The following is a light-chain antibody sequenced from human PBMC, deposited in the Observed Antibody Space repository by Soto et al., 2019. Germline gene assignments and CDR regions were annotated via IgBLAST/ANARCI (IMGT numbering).Light chain of an antibody. V-gene: IGLV1-40*01. Sequence: QSVLTQPPSVSGAPGQRVTISCTGSSCNIGAGYDVHWYQQLPGTAPKLLIYGNSNRPSGVPDRFSGSKSGTSASLAITGLQAEDEADYYCQAHDSSLSGWVFGGGTKLTVL. J-gene: IGLJ3*02. CDR2: GNS. CDR1: SCNIGAGYD. CDR3: QAHDSSLSGWV.